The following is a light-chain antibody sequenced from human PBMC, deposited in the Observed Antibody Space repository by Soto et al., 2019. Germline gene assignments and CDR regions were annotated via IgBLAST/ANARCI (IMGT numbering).Light chain of an antibody. V-gene: IGLV2-14*01. CDR1: SSDFASFNY. CDR3: NSYSSSTFYV. CDR2: QVT. J-gene: IGLJ1*01. Sequence: QSALAQPASVSGSPGQSITISCTGSSSDFASFNYVSWYQQYPGKAPKLLIYQVTSRASGVSHRFSGSKFGDTASLTISGLQPEDEAEYYCNSYSSSTFYVFGTGTKLTVL.